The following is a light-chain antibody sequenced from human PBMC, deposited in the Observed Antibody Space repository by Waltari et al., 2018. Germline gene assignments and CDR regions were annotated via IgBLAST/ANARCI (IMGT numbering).Light chain of an antibody. CDR2: DAS. CDR1: QSVSGSY. J-gene: IGKJ1*01. CDR3: QQYDSSPGT. V-gene: IGKV3-20*01. Sequence: EIVLTQSPGTLSLSPGERAPLPCRASQSVSGSYLAWYQQKPGQAPRLLIYDASSRATGIPDRFSGSGSGTDFTLTIRRLEPEDFAVYYCQQYDSSPGTFGQGTKVEIK.